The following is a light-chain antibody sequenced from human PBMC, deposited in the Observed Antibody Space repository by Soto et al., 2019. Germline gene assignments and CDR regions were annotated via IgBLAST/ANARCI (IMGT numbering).Light chain of an antibody. V-gene: IGKV1-39*01. CDR2: ATS. CDR3: QQSYSSTWT. J-gene: IGKJ1*01. CDR1: QSIGTS. Sequence: DIQMTQSPSTLSASVGDRVTITCRAGQSIGTSLNWYQQKPGKAPNLLISATSTLQSGVPSRFSGSGSGTEFTLTISSLQREDFAIYYCQQSYSSTWTFGQGTKVDIK.